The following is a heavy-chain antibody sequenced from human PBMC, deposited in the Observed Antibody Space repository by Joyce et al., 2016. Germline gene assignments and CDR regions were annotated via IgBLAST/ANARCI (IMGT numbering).Heavy chain of an antibody. CDR1: GFTFSTSS. CDR2: ISSDSTYI. D-gene: IGHD3-22*01. J-gene: IGHJ6*02. V-gene: IGHV3-21*02. CDR3: ARGGIVYDYSMDL. Sequence: EVQLVESGGGLVKTGGSLRISCAASGFTFSTSSMSWFRRAPGKGLECVSAISSDSTYIFYADSVKGRFTVSRDNAKNSLYLQMNSLRAEDTAVFFCARGGIVYDYSMDLWGQGTTVTVSS.